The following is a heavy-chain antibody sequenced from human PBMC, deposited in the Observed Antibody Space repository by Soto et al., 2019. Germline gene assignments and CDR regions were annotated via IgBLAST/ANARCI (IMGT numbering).Heavy chain of an antibody. CDR1: AYIFTSYV. Sequence: QVQLEQSGAEEKKPGASVKVSLKASAYIFTSYVMHWVRQAPGQRLEWMGWINAGNGNTKYSQKFQGRVTITRDTSASTAYMELSCLRSEDTAVYYCARDLAFDIWGQGTMVTVSS. J-gene: IGHJ3*02. CDR2: INAGNGNT. CDR3: ARDLAFDI. V-gene: IGHV1-3*05.